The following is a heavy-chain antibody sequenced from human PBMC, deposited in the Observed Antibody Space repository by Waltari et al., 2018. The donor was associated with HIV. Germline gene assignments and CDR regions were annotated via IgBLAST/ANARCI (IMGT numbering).Heavy chain of an antibody. CDR1: GITFADYS. V-gene: IGHV3-9*01. J-gene: IGHJ6*02. CDR2: ISWNSGDI. CDR3: VKDGASTIFGVLNGMDV. Sequence: EVQLLESGGGSVQPGRSLRLSWSASGITFADYSMPWVRQPPGKGLEWVSGISWNSGDIAYADSVKGRFTISRDNTKNSLFLQMNSVRVEDTALYYCVKDGASTIFGVLNGMDVWGQGTTVTVSS. D-gene: IGHD3-3*01.